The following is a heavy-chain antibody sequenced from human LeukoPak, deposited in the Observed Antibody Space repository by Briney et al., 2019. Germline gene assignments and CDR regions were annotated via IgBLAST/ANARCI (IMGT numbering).Heavy chain of an antibody. CDR3: ARSPPYCSGGSCYPKAFDP. D-gene: IGHD2-15*01. Sequence: SGESLKISCKGSGSRFTSYWIGWVRQMPGKGLEYMGIIYPGDSDTRYSPSFEGHVTFSADESTSTAYLQWSSLKASDTAMYYCARSPPYCSGGSCYPKAFDPWGQGTLVTVSS. V-gene: IGHV5-51*01. J-gene: IGHJ5*02. CDR2: IYPGDSDT. CDR1: GSRFTSYW.